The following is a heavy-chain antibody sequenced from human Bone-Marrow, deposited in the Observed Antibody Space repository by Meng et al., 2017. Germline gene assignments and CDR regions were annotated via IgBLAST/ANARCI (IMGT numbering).Heavy chain of an antibody. V-gene: IGHV3-15*01. D-gene: IGHD2-21*01. CDR3: TTEFVDAFDI. Sequence: GESLKISCAASGFTFSNAWMSWVRQTPAKGLEWVGRIKSKTDGGTTDYAAPVKSRFTISRDDSKNTLYLQMTGLKTEDTAVYYCTTEFVDAFDIWGQGTMVTVSS. CDR2: IKSKTDGGTT. CDR1: GFTFSNAW. J-gene: IGHJ3*02.